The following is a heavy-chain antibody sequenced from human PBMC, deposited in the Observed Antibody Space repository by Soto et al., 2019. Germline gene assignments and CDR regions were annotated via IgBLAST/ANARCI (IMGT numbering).Heavy chain of an antibody. V-gene: IGHV1-24*01. CDR2: FDPEDGET. J-gene: IGHJ4*02. Sequence: ASVKVSCKVSGYTLTELSMHWVRQAPGKGLEWMGGFDPEDGETIYAQKFQGRVTMTEDTSTDTAYMELSSLRSEDTAVYYCATDKEYSSPILFDYWGQGTLVTVSS. D-gene: IGHD6-6*01. CDR3: ATDKEYSSPILFDY. CDR1: GYTLTELS.